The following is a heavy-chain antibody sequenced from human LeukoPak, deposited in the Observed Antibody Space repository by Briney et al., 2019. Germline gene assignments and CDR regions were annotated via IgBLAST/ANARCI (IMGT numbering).Heavy chain of an antibody. Sequence: SETLSLTCAVSGGSISSGGYSWSWIRQPPGKGLEWIGYIYHSGSTYYNPSLKSRVTISVDRSKSQFSLKLSSVTAADTAVYYCARGYYDILTGYYRPTYYFDYWGQGTLVTVSS. J-gene: IGHJ4*02. CDR2: IYHSGST. V-gene: IGHV4-30-2*01. D-gene: IGHD3-9*01. CDR1: GGSISSGGYS. CDR3: ARGYYDILTGYYRPTYYFDY.